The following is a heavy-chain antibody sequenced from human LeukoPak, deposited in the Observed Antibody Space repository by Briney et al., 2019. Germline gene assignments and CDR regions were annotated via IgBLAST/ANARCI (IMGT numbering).Heavy chain of an antibody. Sequence: GSLRLSCAASGFTFSSYAMSWVRQAPGKGLEWVSAISGSGGSTYYADSVKGRFTISRDNSKNTLYLQMNSLRAEDTAVYYCAKDGGHCYDSRSHFDYWGQGTLVTVSS. V-gene: IGHV3-23*01. CDR3: AKDGGHCYDSRSHFDY. CDR1: GFTFSSYA. CDR2: ISGSGGST. D-gene: IGHD3-22*01. J-gene: IGHJ4*02.